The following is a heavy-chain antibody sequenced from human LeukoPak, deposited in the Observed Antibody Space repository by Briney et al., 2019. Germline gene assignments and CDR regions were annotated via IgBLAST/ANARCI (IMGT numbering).Heavy chain of an antibody. CDR2: ISGSGGST. Sequence: GGSLRLSCAASGFTFSSYAMSWVRQAPGKGLEWVSAISGSGGSTYYADSVKGRFSISRDNSNYTLHLQMNSLRAEDTAVFYCAKFKGHYYYDSSGYCDNWGQGTLVTVSS. CDR3: AKFKGHYYYDSSGYCDN. J-gene: IGHJ4*02. V-gene: IGHV3-23*01. D-gene: IGHD3-22*01. CDR1: GFTFSSYA.